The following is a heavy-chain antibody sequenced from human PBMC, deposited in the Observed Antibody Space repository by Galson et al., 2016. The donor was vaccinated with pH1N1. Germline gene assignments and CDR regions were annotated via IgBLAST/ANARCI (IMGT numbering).Heavy chain of an antibody. V-gene: IGHV3-74*01. CDR2: INRDGSSR. D-gene: IGHD4/OR15-4a*01. CDR1: GFIFSSYW. CDR3: TRDRAFGDYGRASEI. Sequence: SLRLSCAGSGFIFSSYWMHWVRQVPGKGLVWVSRINRDGSSRSHADSVEGRFTISRDNAKKTLYLQMNSLRAEDTGVYYCTRDRAFGDYGRASEIWGQGTMVTVSS. J-gene: IGHJ3*02.